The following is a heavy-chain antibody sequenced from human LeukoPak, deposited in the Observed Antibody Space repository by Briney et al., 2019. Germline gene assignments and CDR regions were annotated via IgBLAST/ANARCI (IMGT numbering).Heavy chain of an antibody. CDR3: ARANPLYCSSTTCLFDY. CDR2: INPNSGDT. J-gene: IGHJ4*02. V-gene: IGHV1-2*02. CDR1: GNTFTGYY. D-gene: IGHD2-2*01. Sequence: GASVKVSRKASGNTFTGYYMHWVRQAPGQGFEWMGWINPNSGDTNYAQKFQGRVTMTRDTSISTAHMELSRLRSDDTAVYYCARANPLYCSSTTCLFDYWGQGTLVTVSS.